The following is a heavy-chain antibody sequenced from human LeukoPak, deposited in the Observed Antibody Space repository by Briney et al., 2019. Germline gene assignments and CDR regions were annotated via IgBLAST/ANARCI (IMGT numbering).Heavy chain of an antibody. D-gene: IGHD3-9*01. J-gene: IGHJ6*02. V-gene: IGHV4-61*02. CDR3: ARAPYYDILTGQYYYYGMDV. Sequence: SQTLSLTCTVSGGSIGSGSYYWSWIRQPAGKGLEWIGRIYTSGSTNYNPSLKSRVTISVDTSKNQFSLKLSSMTAADTAVYYCARAPYYDILTGQYYYYGMDVWGQGTTVTVSS. CDR2: IYTSGST. CDR1: GGSIGSGSYY.